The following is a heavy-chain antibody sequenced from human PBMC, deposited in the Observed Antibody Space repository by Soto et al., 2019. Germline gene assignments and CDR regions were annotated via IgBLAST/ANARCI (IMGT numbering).Heavy chain of an antibody. D-gene: IGHD6-13*01. CDR3: AKGIAAAGRRARFDY. Sequence: QVQLQQWGAGLLKPSETLSLTCAVYGGSFSGYYWSWIRQPPGKGLEWIGEINHSGSTNYNPSLESRVTISVDTSKNQFSLKLSSVTAADTAVYYCAKGIAAAGRRARFDYWGQGTLVTVSS. V-gene: IGHV4-34*01. CDR1: GGSFSGYY. CDR2: INHSGST. J-gene: IGHJ4*02.